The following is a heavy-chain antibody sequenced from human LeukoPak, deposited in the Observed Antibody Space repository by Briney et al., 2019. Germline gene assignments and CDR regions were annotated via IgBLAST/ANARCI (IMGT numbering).Heavy chain of an antibody. CDR1: GFTFSSYA. CDR3: AKDGSLTRFDY. CDR2: ISYDGSNK. D-gene: IGHD2-15*01. Sequence: GGSLRLSCAASGFTFSSYAMHWVRQAPGKGLEWVAVISYDGSNKYYADSVKGRFTISRDNSKNTLYLQMNSLRAEDTAVYYCAKDGSLTRFDYWGQGILVTVSS. V-gene: IGHV3-30-3*01. J-gene: IGHJ4*02.